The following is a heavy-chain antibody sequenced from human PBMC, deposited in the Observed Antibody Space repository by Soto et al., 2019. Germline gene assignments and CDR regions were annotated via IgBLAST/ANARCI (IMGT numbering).Heavy chain of an antibody. CDR3: ARQGFGPLHGLVDV. D-gene: IGHD3-10*01. CDR1: GGSISSYY. V-gene: IGHV4-59*08. CDR2: VHHSWGS. J-gene: IGHJ6*02. Sequence: QVQLQESGPGLVKPSETMSLSCTVSGGSISSYYWSWFRQSPGKRMEWIGYVHHSWGSSYNPSLQSRVAISLDPSKSQFSLKGTSVTATDTAVYYCARQGFGPLHGLVDVWGQGNKVTVSS.